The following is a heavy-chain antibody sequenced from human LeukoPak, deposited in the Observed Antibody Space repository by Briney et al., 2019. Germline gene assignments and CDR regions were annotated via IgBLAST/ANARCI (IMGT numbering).Heavy chain of an antibody. CDR3: ATGQGYYYGSGSYYTAFDY. J-gene: IGHJ4*02. CDR1: GFTFDEYA. CDR2: ISGDGGST. V-gene: IGHV3-43*02. Sequence: GGSLRLSCAASGFTFDEYAMHWVRQAPGKGLEWVSLISGDGGSTYYADSVKGRFTISRDNSKNSLYLQMNSLRTEDTALYYCATGQGYYYGSGSYYTAFDYWGQGTLVTVSS. D-gene: IGHD3-10*01.